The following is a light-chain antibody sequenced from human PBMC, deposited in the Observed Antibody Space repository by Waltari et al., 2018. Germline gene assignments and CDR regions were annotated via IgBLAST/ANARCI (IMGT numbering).Light chain of an antibody. J-gene: IGKJ1*01. Sequence: EIMLTQSPGTLSLSPGERAPLSCRASQSISKYLAWYQQKPGQAPRLLIYYASIRATGIPDRFSGSGYGTDFSLTISRLEPEDYAVYYCQKYGSLPATFGRGTKVEIK. CDR2: YAS. CDR1: QSISKY. V-gene: IGKV3-20*01. CDR3: QKYGSLPAT.